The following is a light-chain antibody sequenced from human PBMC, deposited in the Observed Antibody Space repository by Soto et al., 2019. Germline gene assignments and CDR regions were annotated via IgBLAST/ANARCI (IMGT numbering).Light chain of an antibody. V-gene: IGLV1-40*01. CDR3: QSYDGGLGAHYV. CDR1: SSNIGSTYD. J-gene: IGLJ1*01. CDR2: GNS. Sequence: QSVLTQPPSVSGAPGQRVTISCTGSSSNIGSTYDVQWYQQLPGTAPKLLIYGNSNRPSGVPDRFSGSKSGTSASLAITGLQADDEADYYCQSYDGGLGAHYVLGTGTKLTVL.